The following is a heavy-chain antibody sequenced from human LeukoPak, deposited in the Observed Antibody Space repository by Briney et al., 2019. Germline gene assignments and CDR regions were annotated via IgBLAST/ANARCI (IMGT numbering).Heavy chain of an antibody. CDR2: ITASGTAM. CDR3: ASTRCTGTSCYLPILD. V-gene: IGHV3-48*01. D-gene: IGHD2-2*01. CDR1: GFTFSSYS. J-gene: IGHJ4*02. Sequence: GGSLRLSCAASGFTFSSYSMNWVRQAPGKGLEWVSHITASGTAMFYADSVKGRFTISRDNAKNSLYLQMNSLRAEDTAMYYCASTRCTGTSCYLPILDWGQGILVTVSS.